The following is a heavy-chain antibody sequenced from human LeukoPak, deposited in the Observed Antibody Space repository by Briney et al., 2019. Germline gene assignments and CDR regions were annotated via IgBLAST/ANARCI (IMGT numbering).Heavy chain of an antibody. D-gene: IGHD5-24*01. CDR3: ARELFRDGYNWVDY. CDR2: ISYDGSYE. Sequence: GGSLRLSCAASGFTFSTYGMHWVRQAPGKGLEWAAVISYDGSYESYADSVKGRFTISRDNSKNTLYLQMNSLRDEDSAVYYCARELFRDGYNWVDYWGQGTLVTVPS. CDR1: GFTFSTYG. V-gene: IGHV3-30*01. J-gene: IGHJ4*02.